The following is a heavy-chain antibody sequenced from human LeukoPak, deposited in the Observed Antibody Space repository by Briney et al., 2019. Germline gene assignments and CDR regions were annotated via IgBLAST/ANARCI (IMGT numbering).Heavy chain of an antibody. CDR2: INPSGGST. V-gene: IGHV1-46*01. J-gene: IGHJ6*03. D-gene: IGHD1-1*01. CDR1: GYTFTSYY. CDR3: ARGELERHTYYYYYMDV. Sequence: ASVKVSCKASGYTFTSYYMHWVRQAPGQGLEWMGIINPSGGSTSCAQKFQGRVTMTRDTSTSTVYMELSSLRSEDTAVYYCARGELERHTYYYYYMDVWGKGTTVTISS.